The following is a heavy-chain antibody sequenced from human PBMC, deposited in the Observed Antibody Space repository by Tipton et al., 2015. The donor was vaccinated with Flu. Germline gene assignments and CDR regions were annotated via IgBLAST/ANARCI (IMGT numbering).Heavy chain of an antibody. J-gene: IGHJ4*02. Sequence: QSGSEVKKPGASVKVSCKASGYTFSSYGMSWVRQAPGQGLEWMGWISAYNGNTNYAQKLQGRVTMTTDTSTSTACMELRSLRSDDTAVYYCAGGAGYSGYDPYDYWGQGTLVTVSS. CDR3: AGGAGYSGYDPYDY. CDR1: GYTFSSYG. D-gene: IGHD5-12*01. V-gene: IGHV1-18*04. CDR2: ISAYNGNT.